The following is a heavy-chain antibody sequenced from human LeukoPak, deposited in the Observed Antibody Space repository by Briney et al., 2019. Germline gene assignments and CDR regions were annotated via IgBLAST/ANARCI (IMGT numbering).Heavy chain of an antibody. CDR1: GFTFSSYG. CDR3: AKDLTAVTIL. V-gene: IGHV3-30*02. CDR2: IRYDGSNK. D-gene: IGHD4-17*01. Sequence: GGSLRLSCAASGFTFSSYGMHWVRQAPGEGLEWVAFIRYDGSNKYYADSVKGRFTISRDNSKNTLYLQMNSLRAEDTAVYYCAKDLTAVTILWGQGTLVTVSS. J-gene: IGHJ4*02.